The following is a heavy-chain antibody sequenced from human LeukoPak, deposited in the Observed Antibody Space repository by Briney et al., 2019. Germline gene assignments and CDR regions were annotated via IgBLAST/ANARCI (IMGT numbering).Heavy chain of an antibody. J-gene: IGHJ4*02. D-gene: IGHD6-19*01. Sequence: GGSLRLSCAASGFTFSSYGMHWVRQAPGKWLEWVAVIWYDGSNKYYADFVKGRFTISRDNSKNTLYLQMNSLRAEDTAVYYCAKDGVAVAGPEYFDYWGQGTLVTVSS. CDR3: AKDGVAVAGPEYFDY. CDR1: GFTFSSYG. V-gene: IGHV3-33*06. CDR2: IWYDGSNK.